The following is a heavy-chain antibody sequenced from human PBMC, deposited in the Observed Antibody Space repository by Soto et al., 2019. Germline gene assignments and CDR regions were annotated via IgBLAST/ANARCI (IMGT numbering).Heavy chain of an antibody. CDR1: GFTFGDYA. D-gene: IGHD2-21*02. J-gene: IGHJ4*02. CDR3: TRCGGDCYFDY. Sequence: SGGSLRLSCTASGFTFGDYAMSWVRQAPGKGLEWVGFIRSKAYGGTTEYAASVKGRFTISRDDSKSIAYLQMNSLKTEDTAVYYCTRCGGDCYFDYWGQGTLVTISS. V-gene: IGHV3-49*04. CDR2: IRSKAYGGTT.